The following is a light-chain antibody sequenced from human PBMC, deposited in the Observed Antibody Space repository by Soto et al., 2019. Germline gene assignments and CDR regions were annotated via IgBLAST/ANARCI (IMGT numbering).Light chain of an antibody. CDR3: SSYTSSGTVV. Sequence: QPVLTQPASVSGSPGQSITISCTGTSSDVGDYNYVSWYQQHPDKAPKLMIYEVSNRPSGVSSRFSGSKSGNTASLTISGLQAEDEADYYCSSYTSSGTVVFGGGTKLTVL. J-gene: IGLJ2*01. CDR2: EVS. V-gene: IGLV2-14*01. CDR1: SSDVGDYNY.